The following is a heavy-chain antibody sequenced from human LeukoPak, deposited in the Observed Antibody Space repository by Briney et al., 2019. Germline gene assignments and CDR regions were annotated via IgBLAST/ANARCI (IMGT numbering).Heavy chain of an antibody. CDR1: GGSISNSY. CDR2: IFYSGDT. CDR3: AGGGDYDSSGYYSISYYYYYMDV. V-gene: IGHV4-59*12. J-gene: IGHJ6*03. Sequence: SETLSLTCTVSGGSISNSYWSWIRQPPGKGLEYIGYIFYSGDTNYNPSLKGRVTISLDRSKNQFSLKLNSVTAAETAVYYCAGGGDYDSSGYYSISYYYYYMDVWGKGTTVTISS. D-gene: IGHD3-22*01.